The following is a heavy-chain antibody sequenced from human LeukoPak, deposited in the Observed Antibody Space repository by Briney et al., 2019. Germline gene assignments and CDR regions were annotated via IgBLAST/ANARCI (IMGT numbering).Heavy chain of an antibody. CDR1: GGSFSGYY. CDR2: MYHSGTT. D-gene: IGHD3-10*01. Sequence: PSETLSLTCSVHGGSFSGYYWSWVRQPPGKGLEWIGEMYHSGTTNYTPSLKSRVTISVDTSKNQFSLNLSSMTAADTAIYYCARARGYYGSGRGLYYYYGMDVWGQGTTVTVSS. J-gene: IGHJ6*02. CDR3: ARARGYYGSGRGLYYYYGMDV. V-gene: IGHV4-34*01.